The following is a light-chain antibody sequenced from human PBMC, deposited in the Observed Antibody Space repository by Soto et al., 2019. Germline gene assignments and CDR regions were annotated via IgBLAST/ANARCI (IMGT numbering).Light chain of an antibody. J-gene: IGLJ3*02. CDR3: SSYTSTTTIV. CDR1: SSDVGGYNY. CDR2: DVS. V-gene: IGLV2-14*01. Sequence: ALTQPASVSGSPGQSITISCTGTSSDVGGYNYVSWYQQYPGKVPKLMIYDVSNRPSGVSNRFSGSKSGNTASLTISGLQAEDEADYYCSSYTSTTTIVFGGGTKVTVL.